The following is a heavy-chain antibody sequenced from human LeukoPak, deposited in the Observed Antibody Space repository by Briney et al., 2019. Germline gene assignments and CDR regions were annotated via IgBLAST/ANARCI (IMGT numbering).Heavy chain of an antibody. CDR2: ISAYNGNT. D-gene: IGHD3-3*01. V-gene: IGHV1-18*01. Sequence: ASVKVSCRASGYTFTSYGISWVRQAPGQGLEWMGWISAYNGNTNYAQKLQGRVTMTTDTSTSTAYMELRSLRSDDTAVYYCARGSVRFLEWTPFDYWGQGTLVTVSS. J-gene: IGHJ4*02. CDR3: ARGSVRFLEWTPFDY. CDR1: GYTFTSYG.